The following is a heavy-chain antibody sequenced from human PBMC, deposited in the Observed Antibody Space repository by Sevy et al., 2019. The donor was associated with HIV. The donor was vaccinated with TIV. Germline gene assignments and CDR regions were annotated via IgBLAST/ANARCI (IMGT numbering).Heavy chain of an antibody. CDR2: ISNSGNTI. CDR3: AREVSSSRGDLDN. V-gene: IGHV3-11*01. D-gene: IGHD6-13*01. Sequence: GGSLRLPCAASGFTFNDYYMTWIRQAPGKGLEWVSYISNSGNTIKYSDSGKARFTISRDNARNSLYLEMNSLRAEDTAVYYCAREVSSSRGDLDNWGQGTLVTVSS. CDR1: GFTFNDYY. J-gene: IGHJ4*02.